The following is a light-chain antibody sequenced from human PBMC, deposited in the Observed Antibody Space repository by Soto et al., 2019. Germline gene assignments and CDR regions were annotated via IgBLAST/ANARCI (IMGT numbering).Light chain of an antibody. V-gene: IGKV3-20*01. J-gene: IGKJ5*01. CDR2: GAS. Sequence: EIVLTQSPGTLSLSPGERATLSCRASQSVRSGSLAWYQQKPGQAPRLLIYGASSRATGIPDRFSGGVFGTDFTLIISRLEPEDFAMYYCQQYGSSPITFGQGTRLEIK. CDR3: QQYGSSPIT. CDR1: QSVRSGS.